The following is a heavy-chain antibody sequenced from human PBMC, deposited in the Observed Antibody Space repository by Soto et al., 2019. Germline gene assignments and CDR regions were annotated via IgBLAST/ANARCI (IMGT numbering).Heavy chain of an antibody. D-gene: IGHD2-2*01. CDR3: ARDHTADPYYYYYGMDV. V-gene: IGHV1-69*01. Sequence: QVQLVQSGAEVKKPGSSVKVSCKASGGTFSSYAISWVRQAPGQGLEWKGGIIPIFGTANYAQKFQGRVTITADESTSTAYMELSSLRSEDTAVYYCARDHTADPYYYYYGMDVWGQGTTVTVSS. J-gene: IGHJ6*02. CDR1: GGTFSSYA. CDR2: IIPIFGTA.